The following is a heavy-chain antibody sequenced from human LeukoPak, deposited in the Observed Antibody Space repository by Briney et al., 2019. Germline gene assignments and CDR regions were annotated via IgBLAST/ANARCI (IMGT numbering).Heavy chain of an antibody. D-gene: IGHD6-13*01. CDR2: IYHSGST. CDR1: GGSISSGGYY. J-gene: IGHJ5*02. V-gene: IGHV4-30-2*01. Sequence: SQTLSLTCTVSGGSISSGGYYWSWIRQPPGKGLEWIGYIYHSGSTYYNPSHKSRVTISVDRSKNQFSLKLSSVTAADAAVYYCARGGQQLDTWFDPWGQGTLVTVSS. CDR3: ARGGQQLDTWFDP.